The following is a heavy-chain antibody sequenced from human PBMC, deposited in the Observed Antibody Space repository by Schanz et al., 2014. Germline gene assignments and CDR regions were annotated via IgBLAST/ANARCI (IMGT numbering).Heavy chain of an antibody. CDR3: ASDYNYFETEAP. J-gene: IGHJ5*02. D-gene: IGHD3-16*01. Sequence: QVQLIQSGAEVKKPGASVKVSCTASGYTFTSYDINWVRQAPGQGLEWLGWMNPNSGNPGFAQKFRGRVTMTRNTSMSTAYIELHILTSEDTAVYYCASDYNYFETEAPWGQGTLVTVSS. V-gene: IGHV1-8*01. CDR2: MNPNSGNP. CDR1: GYTFTSYD.